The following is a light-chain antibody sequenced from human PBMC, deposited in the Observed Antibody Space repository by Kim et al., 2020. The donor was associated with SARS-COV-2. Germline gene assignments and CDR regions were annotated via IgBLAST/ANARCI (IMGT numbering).Light chain of an antibody. J-gene: IGLJ2*01. Sequence: SVGLGQTATITCEGKNIENKNVHWDQQKPGQAPVLVIFRDTNRPSGIPERFSGSNSGDTATLTISGAQVGDESDFYCHVWDSRTAVFGGGTQLTVL. CDR2: RDT. CDR1: NIENKN. V-gene: IGLV3-9*01. CDR3: HVWDSRTAV.